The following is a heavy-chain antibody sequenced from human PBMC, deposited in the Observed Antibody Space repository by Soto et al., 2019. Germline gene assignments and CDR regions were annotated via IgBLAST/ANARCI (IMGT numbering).Heavy chain of an antibody. CDR2: ISHDGSNK. CDR3: ARPAADYDLWSGSNH. Sequence: QVQLVESGGGVVQPGRSLRLSCAASGFTFSSYAMHWVRQAPGKGLEWGAVISHDGSNKYYRDSVKGRFTISRDNSKNPLYLQMNSLRSEDTAVYYCARPAADYDLWSGSNHWGQGTLVTVSS. D-gene: IGHD3-3*01. V-gene: IGHV3-30-3*01. CDR1: GFTFSSYA. J-gene: IGHJ5*02.